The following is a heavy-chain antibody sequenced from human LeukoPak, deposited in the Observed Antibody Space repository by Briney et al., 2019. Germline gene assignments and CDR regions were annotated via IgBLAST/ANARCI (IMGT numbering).Heavy chain of an antibody. CDR3: ACSGWNISVNYYYYMDV. D-gene: IGHD6-19*01. J-gene: IGHJ6*03. CDR2: IYTSGTT. V-gene: IGHV4-61*02. CDR1: GGSISSGSYY. Sequence: PSETLSLTCTVSGGSISSGSYYWSWIRQPAGKGLEWIGRIYTSGTTNYNPSLTSRVTISVDTSKNQFSLKLSSGTAADTAVYYCACSGWNISVNYYYYMDVWGNGTTVTISS.